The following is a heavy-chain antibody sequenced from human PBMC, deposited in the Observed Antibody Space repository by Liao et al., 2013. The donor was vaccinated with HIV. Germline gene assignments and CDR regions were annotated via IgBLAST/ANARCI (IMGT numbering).Heavy chain of an antibody. Sequence: QLQLQESGPGMVKPSETLSLICTDSGGSIDRGSHYWGWIRQPPGRGLEWIGNIDYDGNTYYNPSLKSRITISTDMSKNQFSLKLSSVTAADTAVYYCATSSAYNYDSTGTDAFDIWGLGTLVHRLF. CDR3: ATSSAYNYDSTGTDAFDI. J-gene: IGHJ3*02. CDR2: IDYDGNT. CDR1: GGSIDRGSHY. D-gene: IGHD3-22*01. V-gene: IGHV4-39*07.